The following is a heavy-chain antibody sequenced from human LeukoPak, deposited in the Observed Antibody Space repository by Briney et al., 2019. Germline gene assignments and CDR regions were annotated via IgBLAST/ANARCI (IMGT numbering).Heavy chain of an antibody. Sequence: PSETLSLTFTVSGGSISSYYWSWIRQPPGKGLEWIGYIYYSGSTNYNPSLKSRVTISVDTSKNQFSLKLSSVTAADTAVYYCARSRITMVRDAFDIWGQGTMVTVSS. CDR3: ARSRITMVRDAFDI. CDR1: GGSISSYY. CDR2: IYYSGST. D-gene: IGHD3-10*01. V-gene: IGHV4-59*08. J-gene: IGHJ3*02.